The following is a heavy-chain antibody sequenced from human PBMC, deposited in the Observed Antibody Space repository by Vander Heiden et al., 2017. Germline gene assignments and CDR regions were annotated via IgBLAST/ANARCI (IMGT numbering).Heavy chain of an antibody. CDR1: GFTFSSHA. Sequence: EVQLLESGGGLVQPGGSLRLSCAASGFTFSSHAMSWVRPAPGKGLAWVSAISGSGVSTYYADSVKGRFTISRDNSKNTLYLQMNSLRAEDTAVYYCARRRDGYSKYFDYWGQGTLVTVSS. D-gene: IGHD4-4*01. J-gene: IGHJ4*02. CDR2: ISGSGVST. CDR3: ARRRDGYSKYFDY. V-gene: IGHV3-23*01.